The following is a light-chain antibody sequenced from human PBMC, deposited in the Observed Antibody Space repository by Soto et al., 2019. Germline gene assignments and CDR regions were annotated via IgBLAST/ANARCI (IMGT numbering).Light chain of an antibody. CDR2: EVS. CDR1: SSDVGGYNY. Sequence: QSVLTQPASVSGSPGQSMTISCTGTSSDVGGYNYVSWYQQHPGKAPKLMIYEVSNRPSGVYNRFSGSKSGNTASLTISGLQAEDKADYYCSSYTSNSTPYVFGTGTKLTVL. J-gene: IGLJ1*01. V-gene: IGLV2-14*01. CDR3: SSYTSNSTPYV.